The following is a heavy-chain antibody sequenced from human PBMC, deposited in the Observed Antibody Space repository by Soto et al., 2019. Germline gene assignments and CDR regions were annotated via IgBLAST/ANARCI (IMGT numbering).Heavy chain of an antibody. J-gene: IGHJ5*02. Sequence: GGSLRLSXAASGFTFSSYAMSWVRQAPGKGLEWVSAISGSGGSTYYADSVKGRFTISRDNSKNTLYLQMNSLRAEDTAVYYYPKNGGTVAAENTNWFDPWGQGTLVTVSS. D-gene: IGHD2-15*01. CDR3: PKNGGTVAAENTNWFDP. V-gene: IGHV3-23*01. CDR2: ISGSGGST. CDR1: GFTFSSYA.